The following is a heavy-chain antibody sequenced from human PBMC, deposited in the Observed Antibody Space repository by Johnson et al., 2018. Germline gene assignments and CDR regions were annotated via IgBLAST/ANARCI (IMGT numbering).Heavy chain of an antibody. J-gene: IGHJ6*03. CDR1: GFTVSSNY. Sequence: VQLVQSGGGLVQPGGSLRLSCAASGFTVSSNYMTWVRQAPGKGLEWVSDIYSGGSTYYADSVKGRFTISRDNSKNTLYLQMNSRRAEDTAVYYCARGRRKSDGYYDYFDMDGWGKGTTVTVSS. CDR3: ARGRRKSDGYYDYFDMDG. V-gene: IGHV3-66*02. D-gene: IGHD5-24*01. CDR2: IYSGGST.